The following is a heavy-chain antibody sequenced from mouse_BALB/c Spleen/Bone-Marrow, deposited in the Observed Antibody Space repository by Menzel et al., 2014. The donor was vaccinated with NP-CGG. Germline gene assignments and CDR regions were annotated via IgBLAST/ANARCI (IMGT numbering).Heavy chain of an antibody. CDR2: IDPSDSYT. Sequence: QVQLQQPGAELVKPGASVKMSCKASGYTFTSYWMHWVKQRPGQGLEWIGVIDPSDSYTSYNQKFKGKATLTVDTSSSTAYMQLSSLTSEDSAVYYCTRGDYDWYFDVWGAGTTVTVSS. CDR3: TRGDYDWYFDV. CDR1: GYTFTSYW. J-gene: IGHJ1*01. D-gene: IGHD2-4*01. V-gene: IGHV1S127*01.